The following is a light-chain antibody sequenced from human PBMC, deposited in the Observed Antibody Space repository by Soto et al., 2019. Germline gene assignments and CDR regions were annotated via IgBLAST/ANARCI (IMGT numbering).Light chain of an antibody. CDR2: AAS. CDR1: QTLSINS. J-gene: IGKJ3*01. V-gene: IGKV3-20*01. CDR3: QQYDGAPLT. Sequence: EIVLTQSPDTLSLSRGERATLFCRASQTLSINSLAWYQQKPGQAPRLLIYAASTRDTGIPDRFNGSGSGTDFALTINRLEPEDFAVYYCQQYDGAPLTFGPGTKVDVK.